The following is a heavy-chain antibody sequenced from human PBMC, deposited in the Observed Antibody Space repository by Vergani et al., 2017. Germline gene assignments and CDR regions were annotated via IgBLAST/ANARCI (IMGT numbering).Heavy chain of an antibody. CDR2: ISSSSSYI. Sequence: EVQLVESGGGLVKPGGSLRLSCAASGFTFSSYSMNWVRQAPGKGLEWVSSISSSSSYIYYADSVKGRFTISRDNAKNSLYLQMNSLRAEDTAVYYCARGLFYYDSSGYYSGFFDYWGQGTLVTVSS. CDR3: ARGLFYYDSSGYYSGFFDY. V-gene: IGHV3-21*01. D-gene: IGHD3-22*01. CDR1: GFTFSSYS. J-gene: IGHJ4*02.